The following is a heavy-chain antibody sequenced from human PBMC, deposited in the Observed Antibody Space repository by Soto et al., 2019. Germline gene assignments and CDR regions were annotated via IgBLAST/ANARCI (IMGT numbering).Heavy chain of an antibody. CDR1: GFTFSSYA. Sequence: GGSLRLSCAASGFTFSSYAMSWVRQAPGKGLEWVSAISGSGGRTYYADSVKGRFTISRDNSKNTLYLQMNSLRAEDTAVYYCAKDREYCSGGSCYSAFDYWGQGTLVTVSS. D-gene: IGHD2-15*01. CDR3: AKDREYCSGGSCYSAFDY. V-gene: IGHV3-23*01. CDR2: ISGSGGRT. J-gene: IGHJ4*02.